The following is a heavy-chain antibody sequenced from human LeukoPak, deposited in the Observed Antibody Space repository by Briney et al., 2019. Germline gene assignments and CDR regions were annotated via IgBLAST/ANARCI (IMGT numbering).Heavy chain of an antibody. CDR1: GFTFSSYS. D-gene: IGHD3-3*01. Sequence: GGSLRLSCAASGFTFSSYSMNWVRQAPGKGLEWVSSISSSSSYIYYADSVKGRFTISRDNAKNSLCLQMNSLRAEDTAVYYCARDSQNYDFWSGYYMSSNIVATDFDYWGQGTLVTVSS. V-gene: IGHV3-21*01. CDR3: ARDSQNYDFWSGYYMSSNIVATDFDY. J-gene: IGHJ4*02. CDR2: ISSSSSYI.